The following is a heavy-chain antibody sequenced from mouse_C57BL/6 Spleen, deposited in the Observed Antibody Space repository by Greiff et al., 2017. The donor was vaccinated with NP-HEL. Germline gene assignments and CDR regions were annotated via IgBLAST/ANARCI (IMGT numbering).Heavy chain of an antibody. J-gene: IGHJ3*01. CDR1: GYTFTGYW. Sequence: QVQLQQSGAELMKPGASVKLSCKATGYTFTGYWIEWVKQRPGHGLEWIGEIFPGNGSTNYNQKFKGKATLTVDTSSNTAYMQLSSLTTEDSAIYYCGRRGGAFAYWGQGTLVTVSA. V-gene: IGHV1-9*01. CDR3: GRRGGAFAY. CDR2: IFPGNGST.